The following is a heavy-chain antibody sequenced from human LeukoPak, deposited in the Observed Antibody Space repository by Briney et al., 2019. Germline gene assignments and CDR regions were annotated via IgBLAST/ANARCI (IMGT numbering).Heavy chain of an antibody. CDR2: IKRDGGET. J-gene: IGHJ4*02. D-gene: IGHD3-10*01. CDR1: EFTFSSYW. CDR3: ARGSYYWGY. Sequence: PGGSLRLSCAASEFTFSSYWMSWVRQAPGKGLEWVANIKRDGGETYYVDSVKGRFTISRDNAKNSLYLQMNSLRAEDTAVYYCARGSYYWGYWGQGTLVTVSS. V-gene: IGHV3-7*05.